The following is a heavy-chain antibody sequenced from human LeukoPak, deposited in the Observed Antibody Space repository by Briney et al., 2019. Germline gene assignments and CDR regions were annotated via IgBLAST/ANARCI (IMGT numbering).Heavy chain of an antibody. V-gene: IGHV4-34*01. J-gene: IGHJ4*02. CDR3: ASRRVPAAISDY. D-gene: IGHD2-2*01. CDR1: GGSFSGYY. Sequence: KPSETLSLTCAVYGGSFSGYYWSWIRQPPGKGLEWIGEINHSGSTNYNPSLKSRVTISVDTSKNQFSLKLSSVTAADTAVYYCASRRVPAAISDYWGQGTLVTVSS. CDR2: INHSGST.